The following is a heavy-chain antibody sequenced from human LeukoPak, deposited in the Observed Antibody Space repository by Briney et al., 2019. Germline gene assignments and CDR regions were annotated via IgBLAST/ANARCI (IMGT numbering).Heavy chain of an antibody. Sequence: GASVKVSCKASGYTFTGYYMHWVRQAPGQGLEWMGWINPNSGGTNYAQKFQGRVTMTRDTSISTAYKELSRLRSDDTAVYYCARDRCSGGSCYSGWFDPWGQGTLVTVSS. J-gene: IGHJ5*02. D-gene: IGHD2-15*01. CDR2: INPNSGGT. CDR1: GYTFTGYY. CDR3: ARDRCSGGSCYSGWFDP. V-gene: IGHV1-2*02.